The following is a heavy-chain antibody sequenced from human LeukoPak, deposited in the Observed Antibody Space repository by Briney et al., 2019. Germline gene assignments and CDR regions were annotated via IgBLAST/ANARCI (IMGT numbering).Heavy chain of an antibody. D-gene: IGHD3-10*01. V-gene: IGHV4-61*02. Sequence: SETLSLTCTVSGGSISSGSYYWNWIRQPAGKGLEWIGRIYTSGNTNYNPSLKRRVTISVDTSKNQFSLKLSSVTAADTAVYYCAREGLNMVRGVIPKEAWGWFDPWGQGTLVTVSS. CDR3: AREGLNMVRGVIPKEAWGWFDP. CDR2: IYTSGNT. J-gene: IGHJ5*02. CDR1: GGSISSGSYY.